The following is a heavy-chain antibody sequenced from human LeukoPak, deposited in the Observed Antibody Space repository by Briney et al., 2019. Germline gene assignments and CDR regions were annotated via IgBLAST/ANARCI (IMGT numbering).Heavy chain of an antibody. CDR3: ARGVGFSSSWYSVAFDY. J-gene: IGHJ4*02. CDR2: IIPILGIA. CDR1: GGTFSSYA. V-gene: IGHV1-69*04. D-gene: IGHD6-13*01. Sequence: GASVKVSCKASGGTFSSYAISWVRQAPGQGLEWMGRIIPILGIANYAQKFQGRVTITADKSTSTAYMELSSLRSEDTAVYYCARGVGFSSSWYSVAFDYWGQGTLVTVSS.